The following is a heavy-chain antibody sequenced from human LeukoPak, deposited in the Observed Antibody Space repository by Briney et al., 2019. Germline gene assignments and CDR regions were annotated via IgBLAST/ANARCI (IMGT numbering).Heavy chain of an antibody. V-gene: IGHV5-51*01. J-gene: IGHJ6*02. CDR3: ARFSPRDYYYYGMDV. Sequence: GESLKISCKGSGYRFTSYWIGWVRQMPGKGLEWMGIIYPGDSDTRYSPSFQGHVTISADKSISTAYLRWSSLKASDTAMYYCARFSPRDYYYYGMDVWGQGTTVTVSS. CDR2: IYPGDSDT. CDR1: GYRFTSYW.